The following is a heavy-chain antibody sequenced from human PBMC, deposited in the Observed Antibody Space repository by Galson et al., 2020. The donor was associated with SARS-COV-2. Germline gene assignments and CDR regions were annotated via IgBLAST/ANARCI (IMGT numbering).Heavy chain of an antibody. CDR3: ARGRGLEVDTAMVRIFDY. Sequence: ASVKVSCKASGYTFTGYYMHWVRQAPGQGLEWMGWINPNSGGTNYAQKFQGRVTMTRDTSISTAYMELSSLRSDDTAVYYCARGRGLEVDTAMVRIFDYWGQGTLVTVSS. CDR1: GYTFTGYY. J-gene: IGHJ4*02. V-gene: IGHV1-2*02. CDR2: INPNSGGT. D-gene: IGHD5-18*01.